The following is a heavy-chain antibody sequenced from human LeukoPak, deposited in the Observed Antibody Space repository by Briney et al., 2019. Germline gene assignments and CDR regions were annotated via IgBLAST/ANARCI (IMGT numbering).Heavy chain of an antibody. CDR1: GFTFSAYW. D-gene: IGHD2-15*01. J-gene: IGHJ4*02. CDR3: ARSLVVGGTRPNDY. Sequence: GGSLRLSCAVSGFTFSAYWMHWVRQAPGKGLVWLSRINTGGNDITYADSVKGRFTISRDNAKNTLYLQMNSLTVEDTAVYFCARSLVVGGTRPNDYWGQGTLVTVSS. V-gene: IGHV3-74*01. CDR2: INTGGNDI.